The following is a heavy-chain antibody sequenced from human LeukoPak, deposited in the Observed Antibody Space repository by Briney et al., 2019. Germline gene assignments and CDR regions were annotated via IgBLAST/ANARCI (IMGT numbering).Heavy chain of an antibody. CDR1: GFTFSSYW. J-gene: IGHJ3*02. CDR2: INTDGSST. D-gene: IGHD3-16*01. CDR3: ARAMMFTDAFDI. Sequence: GGSLRLSCAASGFTFSSYWMHWVRQAPGKGLVWVSRINTDGSSTSYADSVKGRFTLSRDNAKNTLYLQMNSLRAEDTAVYYCARAMMFTDAFDIWGQGTMVTVSS. V-gene: IGHV3-74*01.